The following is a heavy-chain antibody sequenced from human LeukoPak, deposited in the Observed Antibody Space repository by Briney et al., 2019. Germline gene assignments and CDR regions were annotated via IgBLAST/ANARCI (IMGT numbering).Heavy chain of an antibody. CDR1: GYSISSGYY. D-gene: IGHD6-13*01. V-gene: IGHV4-38-2*02. CDR3: ARGLGRQQLVSPFDY. CDR2: IYHSGTI. Sequence: SETLSLTCTVSGYSISSGYYWGWIRQPPGKGLEWLASIYHSGTIYYNPSLKSRVTISVDTSKNQFSLKLTSVAAADTAVYYCARGLGRQQLVSPFDYWGQGTLVTVSS. J-gene: IGHJ4*02.